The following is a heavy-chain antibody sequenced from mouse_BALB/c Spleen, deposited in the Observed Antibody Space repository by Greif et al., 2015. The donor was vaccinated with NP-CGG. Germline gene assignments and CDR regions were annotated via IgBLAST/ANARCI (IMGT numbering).Heavy chain of an antibody. CDR1: GYTFTSYW. CDR2: IDPSDSYT. J-gene: IGHJ2*01. CDR3: ARRGDGYPYYFDY. Sequence: VQLQQSWAELVKPGASVKLSCKASGYTFTSYWMHWVKQRPGQGLEWIGEIDPSDSYTNYNQKFKGKATLTVDKSSSTAYMQLSSLTSEDSAVYYCARRGDGYPYYFDYWGQGTTLTVSS. D-gene: IGHD2-3*01. V-gene: IGHV1-69*02.